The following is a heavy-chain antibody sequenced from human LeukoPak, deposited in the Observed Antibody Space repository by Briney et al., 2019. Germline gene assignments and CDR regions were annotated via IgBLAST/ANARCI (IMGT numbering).Heavy chain of an antibody. CDR2: ISGSGGST. Sequence: GGSLRLSCTSSGFNLINHAMSWVRQAPGKGLEWVSAISGSGGSTYYADSVKGRFTISRDNSKNTLYLQMNSLRAEDTAVYYCARHREISSRDFEYWGQGTLVTVSS. CDR3: ARHREISSRDFEY. CDR1: GFNLINHA. J-gene: IGHJ4*02. V-gene: IGHV3-23*01. D-gene: IGHD1-14*01.